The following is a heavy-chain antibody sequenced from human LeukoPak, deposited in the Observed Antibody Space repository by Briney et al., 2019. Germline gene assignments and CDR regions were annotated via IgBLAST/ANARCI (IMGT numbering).Heavy chain of an antibody. CDR2: IYYSGST. D-gene: IGHD6-13*01. V-gene: IGHV4-59*08. CDR1: GGSISSYY. CDR3: ARHPIAAHPPGYYYYYMDV. Sequence: SETLSLTCTVSGGSISSYYWSWIRQPPGKGLEWIGYIYYSGSTYYNPSLKSRVTISVDTSKNQFSLKLSSVTAADTAVYYCARHPIAAHPPGYYYYYMDVWGKGTTVTVSS. J-gene: IGHJ6*03.